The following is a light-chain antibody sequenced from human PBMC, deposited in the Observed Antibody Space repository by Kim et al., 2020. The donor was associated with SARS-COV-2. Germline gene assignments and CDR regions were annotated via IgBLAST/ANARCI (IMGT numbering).Light chain of an antibody. CDR3: HVWDSSTAHYV. CDR1: NICTKG. J-gene: IGLJ1*01. CDR2: FDN. V-gene: IGLV3-21*04. Sequence: APVPTASVTCRGVNICTKGVFWYQQKPGQAPILVIHFDNDRPSGIPGRFSGSSSGDTATLTISRVEAGDEADYYCHVWDSSTAHYVFGTGTKVTVL.